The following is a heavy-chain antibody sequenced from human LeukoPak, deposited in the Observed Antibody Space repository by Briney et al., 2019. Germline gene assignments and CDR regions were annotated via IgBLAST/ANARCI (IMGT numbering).Heavy chain of an antibody. J-gene: IGHJ1*01. CDR3: ARNGQQVRYFQH. D-gene: IGHD6-13*01. V-gene: IGHV1-8*03. CDR1: GYTFTSYD. Sequence: ASVKVSCKASGYTFTSYDINWVRQATGQGLEWMGWMNPNSGNTGYAQKFQGRVTITRNTSISTAYMELSSLRSEDTAVYYCARNGQQVRYFQHWGQGTLVTVSS. CDR2: MNPNSGNT.